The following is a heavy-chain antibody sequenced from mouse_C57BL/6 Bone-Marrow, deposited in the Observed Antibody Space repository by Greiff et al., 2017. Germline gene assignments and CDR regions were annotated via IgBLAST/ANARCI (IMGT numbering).Heavy chain of an antibody. D-gene: IGHD2-12*01. CDR1: GFNIKDDY. V-gene: IGHV14-4*01. CDR2: IDPENGDT. Sequence: VQLQQSGAELVRPGASVKLSCTASGFNIKDDYMPWVKQRPEQGLEWIGWIDPENGDTEYASKFQGKATITAETSSNTAYLQLSSLTSEDTAVYYCTPYYSLDYWGQGTTLTVSS. J-gene: IGHJ2*01. CDR3: TPYYSLDY.